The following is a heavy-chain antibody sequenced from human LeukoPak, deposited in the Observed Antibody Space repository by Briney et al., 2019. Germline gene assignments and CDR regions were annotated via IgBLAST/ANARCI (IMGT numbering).Heavy chain of an antibody. CDR2: IIPILGIA. D-gene: IGHD3-22*01. V-gene: IGHV1-69*04. CDR1: GGTFSSYA. J-gene: IGHJ4*02. Sequence: ASVKVSCKASGGTFSSYAISWVRQAPGQGLEWMGRIIPILGIANYAQKFQGRVTITADKSTSTAYMELYSLRSEDTAVYYCAKNREITMIVVVLDYWGQGTLVTVSS. CDR3: AKNREITMIVVVLDY.